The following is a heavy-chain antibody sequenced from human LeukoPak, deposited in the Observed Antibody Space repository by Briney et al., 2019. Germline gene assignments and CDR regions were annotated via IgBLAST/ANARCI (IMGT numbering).Heavy chain of an antibody. CDR1: GGSISSYY. D-gene: IGHD3-9*01. J-gene: IGHJ4*02. Sequence: PSETLSLTCTVSGGSISSYYWSWIRQPPGKGLEWIGYIYYSGSTNYNPSLKSRVTISVDTSKNQFSLKLSSVTAADTAVYYCARGDILTGYWVYWGQGTLVTVSS. CDR2: IYYSGST. V-gene: IGHV4-59*01. CDR3: ARGDILTGYWVY.